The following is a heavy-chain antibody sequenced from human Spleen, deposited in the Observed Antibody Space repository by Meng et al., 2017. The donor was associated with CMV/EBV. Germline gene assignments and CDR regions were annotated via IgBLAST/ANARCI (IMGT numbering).Heavy chain of an antibody. D-gene: IGHD3-10*02. CDR2: ISNSGTRT. Sequence: GESLKISCAVSGVSFSAYAMSWVRQAPGKGLEWVSEISNSGTRTFYADSVKGRFTISRDNSKNTVYLQMNSRRAEDTAVYFCAKDTMSESGNYWGQGTLVTVSS. CDR3: AKDTMSESGNY. CDR1: GVSFSAYA. J-gene: IGHJ4*02. V-gene: IGHV3-23*01.